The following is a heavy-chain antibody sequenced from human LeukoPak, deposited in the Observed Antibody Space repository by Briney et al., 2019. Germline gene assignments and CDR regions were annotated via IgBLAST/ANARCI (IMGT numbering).Heavy chain of an antibody. V-gene: IGHV3-21*01. CDR2: MSSGGSYI. Sequence: KPGGSLRLSCAASGFTFSSYAMTWVRQAPGKGLEWVSSMSSGGSYIYYADSVRGRFSISRDNAKNSLYLQMNRLKAEDTAVYYCARDRPTGASRVFVVEWGQGPLVTVSS. J-gene: IGHJ4*02. CDR3: ARDRPTGASRVFVVE. D-gene: IGHD2-21*01. CDR1: GFTFSSYA.